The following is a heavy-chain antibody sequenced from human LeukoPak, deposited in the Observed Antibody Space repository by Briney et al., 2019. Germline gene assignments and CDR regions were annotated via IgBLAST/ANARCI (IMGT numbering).Heavy chain of an antibody. CDR3: ASQYCGGVCYNAFDI. J-gene: IGHJ3*02. D-gene: IGHD2-21*02. V-gene: IGHV4-30-4*01. Sequence: SQTLSLTCTVSGGSISSGDYYWSWIRQPPGKGLEWIGYIYYSGSTYYNPSLKSRVTISVDTSKNQFSLKLSSVTAADTAVYYCASQYCGGVCYNAFDIWGQGTMVTVSS. CDR1: GGSISSGDYY. CDR2: IYYSGST.